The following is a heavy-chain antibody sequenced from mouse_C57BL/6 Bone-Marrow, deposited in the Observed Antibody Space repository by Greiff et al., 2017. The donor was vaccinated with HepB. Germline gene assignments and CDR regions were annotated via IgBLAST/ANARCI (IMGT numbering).Heavy chain of an antibody. D-gene: IGHD2-4*01. CDR1: GYTFTDYY. CDR2: IFPGSGST. Sequence: QVQLKESGPELVKPGASVKISCKASGYTFTDYYINWVKQRPGQGLEWIGWIFPGSGSTYYNEKFKGKATLTVDKTYSTAYMLLSSLTTEDSAVYSGARLRGYYYAMDYWGQGTTVTVSS. V-gene: IGHV1-75*01. CDR3: ARLRGYYYAMDY. J-gene: IGHJ4*01.